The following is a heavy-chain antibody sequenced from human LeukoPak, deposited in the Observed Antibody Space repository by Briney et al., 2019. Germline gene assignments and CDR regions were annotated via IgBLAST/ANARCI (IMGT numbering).Heavy chain of an antibody. J-gene: IGHJ4*02. CDR2: IWYDGSNK. Sequence: GRSLRLSCAASGFTFSSYGMHWVRQAPGKGLEWVAVIWYDGSNKYYADSVKGRFTISRDNSKNTLYLQMSSLRAEDTAVYYCAKDTGQWPVSTFDYWGQGTLVTVSS. CDR3: AKDTGQWPVSTFDY. D-gene: IGHD6-19*01. CDR1: GFTFSSYG. V-gene: IGHV3-33*06.